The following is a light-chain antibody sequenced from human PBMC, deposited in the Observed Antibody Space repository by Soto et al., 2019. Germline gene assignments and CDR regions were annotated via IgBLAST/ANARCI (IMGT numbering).Light chain of an antibody. CDR1: QSISNW. CDR3: QQYNSYMLT. Sequence: DIQMTQSASTLSASVGDRVTITCRASQSISNWLAWYQQKPGKVPKLLIYDASSLESGVPSRFSGSGSGTEFTLTISSLQPADFATYYCQQYNSYMLTFGGGTKVEIK. CDR2: DAS. J-gene: IGKJ4*01. V-gene: IGKV1-5*01.